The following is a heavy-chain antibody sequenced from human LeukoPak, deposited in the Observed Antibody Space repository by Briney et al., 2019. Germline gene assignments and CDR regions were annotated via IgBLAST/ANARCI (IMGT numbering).Heavy chain of an antibody. J-gene: IGHJ4*02. CDR2: IYLDGRA. CDR1: GFAVSSKY. V-gene: IGHV3-66*01. Sequence: PGGSLRLSCAASGFAVSSKYMNWVRQAPGKGLEWVTVIYLDGRADYADSVKGRFTISSDNSKNTVYLQMNSLKDEDTAVYYCARDAEPSLANWGQGTLVTVSP. CDR3: ARDAEPSLAN.